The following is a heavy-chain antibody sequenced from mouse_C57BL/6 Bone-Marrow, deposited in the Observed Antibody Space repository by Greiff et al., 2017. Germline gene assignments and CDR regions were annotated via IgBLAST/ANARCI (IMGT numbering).Heavy chain of an antibody. V-gene: IGHV14-4*01. CDR1: GFNIKDDS. CDR3: TRIAY. Sequence: EVKLQESGAELVRPGASVKLSCTASGFNIKDDSMHWVKQRPEQGLEWIGWIDPENGDTEYASKFQGKATITVDTSSNTAYQQLSSLTSEDTAVYYCTRIAYWGQGTLVTVSA. CDR2: IDPENGDT. J-gene: IGHJ3*01.